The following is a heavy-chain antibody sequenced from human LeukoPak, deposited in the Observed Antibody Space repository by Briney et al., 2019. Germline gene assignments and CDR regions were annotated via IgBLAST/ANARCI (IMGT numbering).Heavy chain of an antibody. CDR3: ARDRDYGDYEDAFDI. V-gene: IGHV3-30*02. J-gene: IGHJ3*02. CDR2: IRFDGSHK. D-gene: IGHD4-17*01. CDR1: GFIFSSYT. Sequence: GGSLRLSCAASGFIFSSYTMNWVRQAPGKGLEWVASIRFDGSHKSYADSVKGRFTISRDYSKNTLYLQMNTLRAEDTAVYYCARDRDYGDYEDAFDIWGQGTMVTVSS.